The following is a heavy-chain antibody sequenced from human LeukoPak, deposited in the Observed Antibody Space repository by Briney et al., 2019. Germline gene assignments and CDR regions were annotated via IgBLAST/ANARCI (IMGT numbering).Heavy chain of an antibody. CDR1: GFTFSSYA. D-gene: IGHD2-2*01. V-gene: IGHV3-30-3*01. Sequence: PGRSLRLSCAASGFTFSSYAMHWVRQVPGKGLEWVAVISYDGSNKYYADSVKGRFTISRDNSKNTLYLQMNSLRAEDTAVYYCARDIFRGETSCPYYWGQGTLVTVSS. CDR3: ARDIFRGETSCPYY. J-gene: IGHJ4*02. CDR2: ISYDGSNK.